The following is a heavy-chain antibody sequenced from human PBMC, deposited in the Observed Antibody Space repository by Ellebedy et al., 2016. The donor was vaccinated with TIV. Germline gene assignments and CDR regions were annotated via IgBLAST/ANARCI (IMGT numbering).Heavy chain of an antibody. V-gene: IGHV3-74*01. J-gene: IGHJ4*02. CDR3: ATVGNYRFDH. CDR2: MNNDGSTT. Sequence: GESLKISXAASGFTFSSYWMHWVRQAPGKGLVWVSRMNNDGSTTNYADSVRGRFTISRDNAKNTLYLQMNTLRAEDTAVYYCATVGNYRFDHWGQGALVTVSS. D-gene: IGHD1-7*01. CDR1: GFTFSSYW.